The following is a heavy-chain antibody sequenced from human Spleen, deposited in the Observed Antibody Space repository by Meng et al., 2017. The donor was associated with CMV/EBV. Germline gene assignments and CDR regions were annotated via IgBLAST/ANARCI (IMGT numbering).Heavy chain of an antibody. CDR2: IYYSGST. CDR3: SRDTVAASRPYYFDY. Sequence: SGDSVSSGSYFWTWIRQPPGKGLEWLGHIYYSGSTIYNPSLKSRVTISIDTSKNQFSLMLISVTAADTALYFCSRDTVAASRPYYFDYWGQGALVTVSS. D-gene: IGHD1-26*01. J-gene: IGHJ4*02. CDR1: GDSVSSGSYF. V-gene: IGHV4-61*01.